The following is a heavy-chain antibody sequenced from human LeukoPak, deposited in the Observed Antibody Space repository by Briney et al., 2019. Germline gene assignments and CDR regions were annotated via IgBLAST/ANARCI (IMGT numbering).Heavy chain of an antibody. V-gene: IGHV6-1*01. CDR1: GDTVPSNGVA. D-gene: IGHD1-1*01. Sequence: SQTLSLTCAISGDTVPSNGVACHWIRQSPSRGLEWLGRTYYRSKWYNDYAVSVRGRITISPDTSKNQLSLHLTSVTPEDTAVYYCARDGQLGLDALDIWGQGTLVTVSS. J-gene: IGHJ3*02. CDR3: ARDGQLGLDALDI. CDR2: TYYRSKWYN.